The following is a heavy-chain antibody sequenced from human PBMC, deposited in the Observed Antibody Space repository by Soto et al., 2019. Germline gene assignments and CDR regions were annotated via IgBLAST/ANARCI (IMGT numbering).Heavy chain of an antibody. V-gene: IGHV1-2*02. CDR2: INPNSGGT. CDR1: GYSFTAVY. CDR3: ERANSIRPYFYNMDV. J-gene: IGHJ6*03. D-gene: IGHD2-21*01. Sequence: QVQLVQSGAEVEKPGASVKVSCKAAGYSFTAVYIHWVRQARGQGFEWLGWINPNSGGTYYSQKFRARVTLTRDTSISTAYMELTGLSSDDTAVYYCERANSIRPYFYNMDVWGQGTTVTVSS.